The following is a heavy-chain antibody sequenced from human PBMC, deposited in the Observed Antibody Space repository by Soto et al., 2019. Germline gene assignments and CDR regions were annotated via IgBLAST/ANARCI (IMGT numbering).Heavy chain of an antibody. CDR1: GYTFTSYA. V-gene: IGHV1-3*01. D-gene: IGHD1-26*01. CDR3: ARDAFSSGSYQGFDY. J-gene: IGHJ4*02. CDR2: INAGNGNT. Sequence: ASVKVSCKASGYTFTSYAMHWLRQAPGQRLEWMGWINAGNGNTKYSQKFQGRVTITRDTSASTAYMELSSLRSEDTAVYYCARDAFSSGSYQGFDYWGQGTLVTVSS.